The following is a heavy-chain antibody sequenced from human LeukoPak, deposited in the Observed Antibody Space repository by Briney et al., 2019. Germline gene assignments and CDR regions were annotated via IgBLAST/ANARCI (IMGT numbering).Heavy chain of an antibody. Sequence: GGSLRLSCAASGFTFSGYSMNWVRQAPGRGLEWVSSISSTSTYIDYADSVKGRFTISRDNAKNSLFLQMDSLRAEDTAVYYCARDPPSRGTRYFDYRGQGTLVTVSS. V-gene: IGHV3-21*01. CDR1: GFTFSGYS. CDR3: ARDPPSRGTRYFDY. J-gene: IGHJ4*02. D-gene: IGHD3-16*01. CDR2: ISSTSTYI.